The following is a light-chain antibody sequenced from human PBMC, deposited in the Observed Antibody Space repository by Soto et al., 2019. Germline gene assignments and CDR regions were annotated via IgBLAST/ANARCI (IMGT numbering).Light chain of an antibody. Sequence: QAVVTQEPSLTVSLGRTVTLNCASSTGAVTSGYYPNWCQQKPRQAPRALIYSTSNQHSWTPARFSVSLLGGKAARTLSGVQPEYEAEYYCLLYYGGARGFCGGTNGTVL. V-gene: IGLV7-43*01. CDR2: STS. CDR3: LLYYGGARG. CDR1: TGAVTSGYY. J-gene: IGLJ2*01.